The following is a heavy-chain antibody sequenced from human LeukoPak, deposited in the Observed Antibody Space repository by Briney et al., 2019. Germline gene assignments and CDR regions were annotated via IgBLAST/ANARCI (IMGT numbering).Heavy chain of an antibody. J-gene: IGHJ4*02. Sequence: GGSLRLSCTASGFTLGDYYRMWIRQAPGKGLEWVSYISGSSGNINYADSVKGRFTISRDNAKYSPYLQMNSLRDEDTAVYYCASPVIGWGQGALVTVSS. V-gene: IGHV3-11*03. CDR1: GFTLGDYY. CDR3: ASPVIG. CDR2: ISGSSGNI.